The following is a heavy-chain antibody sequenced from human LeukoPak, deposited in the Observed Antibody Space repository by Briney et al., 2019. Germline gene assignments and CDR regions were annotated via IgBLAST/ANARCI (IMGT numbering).Heavy chain of an antibody. J-gene: IGHJ6*03. CDR1: GGSFSGYY. CDR3: ARDSYSSSWYYYYYMDV. CDR2: INHSGST. Sequence: PSETLSLTCAVYGGSFSGYYWSWIRQPPGKGLEWIGEINHSGSTNYNPSLKSRVTISVDTSKNQFSLKLSSVTAADTAVYYCARDSYSSSWYYYYYMDVWGKGTTVTVSS. V-gene: IGHV4-34*01. D-gene: IGHD6-13*01.